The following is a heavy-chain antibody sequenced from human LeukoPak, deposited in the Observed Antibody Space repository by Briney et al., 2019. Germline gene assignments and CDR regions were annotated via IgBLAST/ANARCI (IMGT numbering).Heavy chain of an antibody. CDR3: ASMGLRDWFDP. Sequence: LSGGSLRLSCAASGFTFSSYSMNWVRQAPGKGLEWVSYISSSSSTIYYADSVKGRFTISRDNAKNSLYLQMNSLRAEDTAVYYCASMGLRDWFDPWGQGTLVTVSS. V-gene: IGHV3-48*04. J-gene: IGHJ5*02. CDR2: ISSSSSTI. D-gene: IGHD4/OR15-4a*01. CDR1: GFTFSSYS.